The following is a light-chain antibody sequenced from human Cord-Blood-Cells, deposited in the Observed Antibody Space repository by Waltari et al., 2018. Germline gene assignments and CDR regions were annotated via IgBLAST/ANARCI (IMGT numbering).Light chain of an antibody. CDR3: CSYAGSSTSL. V-gene: IGLV2-23*02. J-gene: IGLJ2*01. CDR2: EVS. Sequence: QSALTQPASVSGSPGQSITISCTGTSSDVGSYNLVYWYQQHQGKAPKLMIYEVSKRPSRVSNRFSGSNSGNTASLTISGLHAEDEAYYYCCSYAGSSTSLFGGGTNLTVL. CDR1: SSDVGSYNL.